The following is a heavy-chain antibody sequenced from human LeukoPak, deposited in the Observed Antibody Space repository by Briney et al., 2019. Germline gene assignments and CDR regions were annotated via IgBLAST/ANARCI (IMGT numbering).Heavy chain of an antibody. CDR1: GYSISSGYY. CDR2: IYHSGST. D-gene: IGHD2-2*01. Sequence: SETLSLTCTVSGYSISSGYYWGWIRQPPGNGLEWIGSIYHSGSTYYNPSLKSRVTISVDTSKNQFSLKLSSVTAADTAVYYCARDGGSVVQAAIDYWGQGTLVTVSS. V-gene: IGHV4-38-2*02. J-gene: IGHJ4*02. CDR3: ARDGGSVVQAAIDY.